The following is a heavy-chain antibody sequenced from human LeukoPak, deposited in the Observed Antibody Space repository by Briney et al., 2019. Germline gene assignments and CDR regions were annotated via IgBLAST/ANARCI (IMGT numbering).Heavy chain of an antibody. V-gene: IGHV3-49*03. J-gene: IGHJ6*02. D-gene: IGHD5-12*01. CDR2: IRNKAYGGKT. Sequence: GVSVTLLCTASGFTCGDYAMMWLRQAPGKGRVWVSFIRNKAYGGKTEYAASVKGRFTISRDDSKSDDYLQMNSLKTESADVYDCTSDLLVPPGFYYYGMDVWGQGTTVTVSS. CDR1: GFTCGDYA. CDR3: TSDLLVPPGFYYYGMDV.